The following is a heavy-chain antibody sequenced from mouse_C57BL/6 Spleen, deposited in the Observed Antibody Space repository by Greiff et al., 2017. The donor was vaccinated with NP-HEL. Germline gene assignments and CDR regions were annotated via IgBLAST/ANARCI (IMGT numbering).Heavy chain of an antibody. CDR1: GYAFSSSW. Sequence: QVQLQQSGPELVKPGASVKISCKASGYAFSSSWMNWVKQRPGKGLEWIGRIYPGDGDTNYNGKFKGKATLTADKSSSTAYMQLSSLTSEDSAVYFCARRNWDLMDYWGQGTSVTVSS. CDR2: IYPGDGDT. D-gene: IGHD4-1*01. CDR3: ARRNWDLMDY. J-gene: IGHJ4*01. V-gene: IGHV1-82*01.